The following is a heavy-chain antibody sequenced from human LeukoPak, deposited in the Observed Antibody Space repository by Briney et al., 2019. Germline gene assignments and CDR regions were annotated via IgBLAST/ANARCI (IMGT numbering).Heavy chain of an antibody. D-gene: IGHD3-16*02. J-gene: IGHJ4*02. Sequence: VASGLSISGQWMNWVRQAPGQGLEWVANIKHDGSEEYYVDSVKGRFTVSRDDGRNSVSLRMNSVRAEDTAVYYCGYTNNFYHWGQGTLVVVSS. CDR2: IKHDGSEE. V-gene: IGHV3-7*01. CDR1: GLSISGQW. CDR3: GYTNNFYH.